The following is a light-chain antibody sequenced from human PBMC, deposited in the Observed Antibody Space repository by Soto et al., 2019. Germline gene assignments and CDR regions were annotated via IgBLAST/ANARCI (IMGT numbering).Light chain of an antibody. Sequence: DIQMTQSPSSVSASLGDRVTITCRASQGIGVYLAWFPQKPGNVPKLLIYAASTLQSGVPSRFSGSGSGTDFTLTISSLQPEDVATYYCQKYNSAPLTFGGGTKVEIK. V-gene: IGKV1-27*01. J-gene: IGKJ4*01. CDR1: QGIGVY. CDR3: QKYNSAPLT. CDR2: AAS.